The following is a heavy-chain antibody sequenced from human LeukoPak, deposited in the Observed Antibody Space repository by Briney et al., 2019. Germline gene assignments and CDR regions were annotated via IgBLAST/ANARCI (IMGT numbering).Heavy chain of an antibody. CDR3: ARDPLDISRWANAFDI. V-gene: IGHV3-30*03. J-gene: IGHJ3*02. CDR2: ISYNGIKK. D-gene: IGHD2-2*03. CDR1: GFTFVNYG. Sequence: GRSLRLSCAASGFTFVNYGFHWVRQAPGKALEWVAFISYNGIKKYADSVKGRSTISRDNSKNTLYLQMNGLRPEDTAVYYCARDPLDISRWANAFDIWGQGTMITVSS.